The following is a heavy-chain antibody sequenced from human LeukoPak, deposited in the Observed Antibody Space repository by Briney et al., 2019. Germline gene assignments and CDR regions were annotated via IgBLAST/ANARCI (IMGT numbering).Heavy chain of an antibody. CDR2: FDPEDGET. CDR1: GYTLTELS. Sequence: ASVKVSRKVSGYTLTELSMHGVREAPGKGRVCVGGFDPEDGETIYAQKFQGRVTMTEDTSTDTAYMDLSSLKSEDTAVYYCATVGPMIVVVPGYVRFDPWGQGTLVTVSS. J-gene: IGHJ5*02. D-gene: IGHD3-22*01. CDR3: ATVGPMIVVVPGYVRFDP. V-gene: IGHV1-24*01.